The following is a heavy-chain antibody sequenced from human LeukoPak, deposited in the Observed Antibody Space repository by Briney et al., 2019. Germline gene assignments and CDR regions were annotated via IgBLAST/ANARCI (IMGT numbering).Heavy chain of an antibody. J-gene: IGHJ4*02. CDR3: AKDIGSGMATSYFDY. D-gene: IGHD5-24*01. CDR1: GFTFDNYA. CDR2: ISWNSGSI. Sequence: GGSLRLSCAASGFTFDNYAMHWVRQAPGKGLEWVPGISWNSGSIGYADSVKGRFTLSRDNAKNSLYLQMNSLRAEDTALYYCAKDIGSGMATSYFDYWRQGTLVT. V-gene: IGHV3-9*01.